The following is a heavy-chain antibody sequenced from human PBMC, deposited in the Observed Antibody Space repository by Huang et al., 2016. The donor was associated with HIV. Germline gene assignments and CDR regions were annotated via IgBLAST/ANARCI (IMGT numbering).Heavy chain of an antibody. V-gene: IGHV3-30*18. D-gene: IGHD3-22*01. Sequence: QVQLVESGGGVVRPGRSLRLSCAASRFTFSNFAMHWGRQAPGKGVEGMACISYDGSSKHYADSVTCRLTISRDNSNNTLYLQMNSLTVEDTAVYYCTKGHYYDTNGYVAFDIWGQGTMVTVSS. J-gene: IGHJ3*02. CDR2: ISYDGSSK. CDR3: TKGHYYDTNGYVAFDI. CDR1: RFTFSNFA.